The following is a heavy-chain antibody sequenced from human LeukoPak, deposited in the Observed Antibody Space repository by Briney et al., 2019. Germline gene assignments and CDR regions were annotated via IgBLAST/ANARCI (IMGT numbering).Heavy chain of an antibody. J-gene: IGHJ4*02. D-gene: IGHD1-26*01. Sequence: PGGSLRLSCAASGFTFSRYSMNWVRQAPGKGLEWVSSISDDGKYIYYADSVKGRFTISRDNAKNSLYLQMNSLRAEDTAVYYCARGGSYFDYWGQGTLVTVSS. CDR2: ISDDGKYI. V-gene: IGHV3-21*01. CDR1: GFTFSRYS. CDR3: ARGGSYFDY.